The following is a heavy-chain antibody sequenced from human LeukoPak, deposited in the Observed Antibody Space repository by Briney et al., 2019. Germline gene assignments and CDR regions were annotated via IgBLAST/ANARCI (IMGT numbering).Heavy chain of an antibody. V-gene: IGHV3-64D*09. Sequence: GGPLRLSCSASGFTFITYAMHWVRQAPGKGLEYVSATSSNGGSTYHADSVKGRLTISRDNSKNTVYLQMSSLRAEDTAVYYCVKGYCNSISCYIDYWGQGTLVTVSS. CDR1: GFTFITYA. J-gene: IGHJ4*02. CDR2: TSSNGGST. CDR3: VKGYCNSISCYIDY. D-gene: IGHD2-2*02.